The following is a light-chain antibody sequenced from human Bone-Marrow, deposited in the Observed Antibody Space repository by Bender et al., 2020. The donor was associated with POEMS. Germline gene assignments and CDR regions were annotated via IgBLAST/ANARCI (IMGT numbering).Light chain of an antibody. CDR1: SRDVGAYDH. Sequence: QSALTQPASVSGSPGQSITISCTGNSRDVGAYDHVSWYQQYSGKAPKLIIYEVSNRPSGVSNRFSGSKSGNTASLTISGLQAEDEADYYCSSYTSSSTPGVFGTGTKVTVL. CDR3: SSYTSSSTPGV. CDR2: EVS. J-gene: IGLJ1*01. V-gene: IGLV2-14*01.